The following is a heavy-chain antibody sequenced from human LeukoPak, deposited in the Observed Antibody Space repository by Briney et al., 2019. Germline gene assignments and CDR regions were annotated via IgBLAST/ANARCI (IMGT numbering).Heavy chain of an antibody. CDR3: ARSRRDNYYYYSGMDV. D-gene: IGHD5-24*01. CDR1: GFTFSGYE. Sequence: QPGGSLRLSCAASGFTFSGYEMTWVRQAPGKGLEWVSNISSSDTTIHYADSVKGRFTISRDNARNSLYLQMNSLRAEDTAVYYCARSRRDNYYYYSGMDVWGQGTTVTVSS. CDR2: ISSSDTTI. J-gene: IGHJ6*02. V-gene: IGHV3-48*03.